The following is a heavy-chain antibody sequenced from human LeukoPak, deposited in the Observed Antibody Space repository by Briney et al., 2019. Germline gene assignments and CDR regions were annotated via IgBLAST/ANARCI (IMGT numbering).Heavy chain of an antibody. CDR1: GYTFTSYG. V-gene: IGHV1-18*01. CDR2: VSAYNGNT. CDR3: ARDVGDCSSTSCYDWFDP. J-gene: IGHJ5*02. D-gene: IGHD2-2*01. Sequence: ASVKVSCKASGYTFTSYGINWVRQAPGQGLEWMGWVSAYNGNTNYAQKLQGRVTMTTDTSTSTAYMELRSLRSDDTAMYYCARDVGDCSSTSCYDWFDPWGQGTLVTVSS.